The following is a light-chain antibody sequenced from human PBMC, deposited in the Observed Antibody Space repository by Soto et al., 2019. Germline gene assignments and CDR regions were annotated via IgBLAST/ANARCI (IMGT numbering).Light chain of an antibody. CDR1: SSDVGGYNY. CDR3: SSYTSSSPLYV. J-gene: IGLJ1*01. Sequence: QSALTQPASVSGSPGQSITISCTGTSSDVGGYNYVSWYQQHPGKAPKLMIYEVSNRPSGVSNHFSGSQSGNTASLTISGLQAEYEADYYCSSYTSSSPLYVFGTGNKVTVL. CDR2: EVS. V-gene: IGLV2-14*01.